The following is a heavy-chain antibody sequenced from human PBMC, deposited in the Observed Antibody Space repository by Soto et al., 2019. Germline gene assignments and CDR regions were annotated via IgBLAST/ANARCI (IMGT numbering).Heavy chain of an antibody. CDR2: INPSGGST. D-gene: IGHD5-18*01. V-gene: IGHV1-46*01. Sequence: ASVKVSCKASGYTFTSYYMHWVRQAPGQGLEWMGIINPSGGSTSYAQKFQGRVTMTRDTSTSTVYMELSSLKASDTAMYYCARHPRTAMASSPYYYYYGMDVWGQGTTVTVSS. CDR1: GYTFTSYY. J-gene: IGHJ6*02. CDR3: ARHPRTAMASSPYYYYYGMDV.